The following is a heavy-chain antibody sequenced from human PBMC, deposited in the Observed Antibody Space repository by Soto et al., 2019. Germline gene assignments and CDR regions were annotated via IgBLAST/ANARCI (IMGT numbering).Heavy chain of an antibody. Sequence: QLQLLESGPGLVKPSETLSLTCTVSGGSISSRGYYWGWIRQPPGKGLEWIGTIYYSGSTYYNPSLKSRVTISVDTSQNQFSLKLSSVTAADTAVYYCATSNWFDPWGQGPLVTVSS. CDR3: ATSNWFDP. J-gene: IGHJ5*02. CDR1: GGSISSRGYY. CDR2: IYYSGST. V-gene: IGHV4-39*01.